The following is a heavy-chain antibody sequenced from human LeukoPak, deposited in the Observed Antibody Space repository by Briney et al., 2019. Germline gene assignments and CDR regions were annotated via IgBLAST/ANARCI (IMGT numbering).Heavy chain of an antibody. D-gene: IGHD5-18*01. CDR3: ARDLRVTAMVTDY. Sequence: PGGSLRLSCAASGFTFSTYSMSWVRQAAGKGLAWVSSISSSGSHIYYADSVKGRFAISRDNAKNSLYLQMNSLRAEDTAVYYCARDLRVTAMVTDYWGQGTLVTVSS. V-gene: IGHV3-21*04. CDR2: ISSSGSHI. J-gene: IGHJ4*02. CDR1: GFTFSTYS.